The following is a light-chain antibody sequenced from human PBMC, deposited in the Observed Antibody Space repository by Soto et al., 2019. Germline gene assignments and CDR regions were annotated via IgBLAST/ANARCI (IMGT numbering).Light chain of an antibody. Sequence: EIVFTQSPGTLSFSPGERVTLSCRASQSISSSHLAWYQQRPGQAPRLLIYDASNRATGISDRFTGSGSGTDFTLTITRLEPEDFAVYYCQQYHSSPRTLGQGTKVDIK. V-gene: IGKV3-20*01. CDR2: DAS. J-gene: IGKJ1*01. CDR1: QSISSSH. CDR3: QQYHSSPRT.